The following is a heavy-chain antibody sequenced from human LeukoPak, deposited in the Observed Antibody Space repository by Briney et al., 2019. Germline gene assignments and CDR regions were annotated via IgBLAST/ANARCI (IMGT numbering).Heavy chain of an antibody. V-gene: IGHV3-23*01. CDR1: GFTFSSYA. CDR3: AKDGDNDYGDHGWFDP. J-gene: IGHJ5*02. Sequence: GGSLRLSCAASGFTFSSYAMSWVRQAPGKGLEWVSAISGSGGSTYYADSVKGRFTISRDNSKNTLYLQMNSLRAEDTAVYYCAKDGDNDYGDHGWFDPWGQGTLVTVSS. D-gene: IGHD4-17*01. CDR2: ISGSGGST.